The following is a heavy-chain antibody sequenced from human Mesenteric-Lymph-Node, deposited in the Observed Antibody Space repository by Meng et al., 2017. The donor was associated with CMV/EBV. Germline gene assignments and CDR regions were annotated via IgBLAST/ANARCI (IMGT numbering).Heavy chain of an antibody. CDR1: GGTFSSYA. CDR2: IIPILGIA. CDR3: ARGEMATISSGFDY. D-gene: IGHD5-24*01. V-gene: IGHV1-69*04. J-gene: IGHJ4*02. Sequence: ASGGTFSSYAITWVRQAPGQGLEWMGRIIPILGIANYAQNFQGRVTITADKSTITAYMELSSLRSEDTAVYYCARGEMATISSGFDYWGQGTLGTV.